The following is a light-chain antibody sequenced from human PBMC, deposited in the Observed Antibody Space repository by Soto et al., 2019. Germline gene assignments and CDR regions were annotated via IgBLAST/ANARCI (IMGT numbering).Light chain of an antibody. CDR1: QSISSW. V-gene: IGKV1-5*03. CDR2: KAS. Sequence: IQMTQSPSTLSASVGDIVTITFPASQSISSWLAWYQQKPGKAPKLLIYKASTLKSGVPSRFSGSGSGTEFTLTISSLQPDDFATYYCQHYNSYSEAFGQGTKVDIK. J-gene: IGKJ1*01. CDR3: QHYNSYSEA.